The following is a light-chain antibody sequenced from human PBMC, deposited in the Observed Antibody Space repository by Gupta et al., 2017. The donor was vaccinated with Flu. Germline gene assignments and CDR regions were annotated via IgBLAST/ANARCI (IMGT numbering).Light chain of an antibody. CDR1: SSDVGGYNY. V-gene: IGLV2-14*01. J-gene: IGLJ2*01. Sequence: QSALTQPASVSGSPGQSITISCTGTSSDVGGYNYVSWYHQPPGKAPQILIYEVSNRTSGVSNRFSGSKSGNTASLTISGLQAEDEADYYGSSYTSSSTVVFGGGTKLTVL. CDR2: EVS. CDR3: SSYTSSSTVV.